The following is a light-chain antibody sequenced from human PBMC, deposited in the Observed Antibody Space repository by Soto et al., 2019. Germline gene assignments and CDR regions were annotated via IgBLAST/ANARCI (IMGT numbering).Light chain of an antibody. V-gene: IGKV1-5*01. CDR3: HQYILSPGP. J-gene: IGKJ4*02. Sequence: IHMTQSPSTVSASVGDSVTISCRASQYIVTYLAWYQQKAGRGPKLLIFDASTLQSGVSPRFRGSGFGSEFSLTIAQQQPGDAGVYFCHQYILSPGPFGGGTRVE. CDR2: DAS. CDR1: QYIVTY.